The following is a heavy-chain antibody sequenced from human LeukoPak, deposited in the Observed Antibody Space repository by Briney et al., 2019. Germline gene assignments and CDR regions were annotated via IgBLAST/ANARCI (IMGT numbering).Heavy chain of an antibody. CDR2: INPNSGGT. V-gene: IGHV1-2*02. D-gene: IGHD3-10*01. Sequence: ASVKVSCKASGYTFTGYYMHWVRQAPGQGLEWMGWINPNSGGTNYAQKFQGRVTMTRDTSISTAYMELSRLRSDDTAVYYCARGLRGRVTMVRGVFDYWGQGTLVTVSS. CDR1: GYTFTGYY. CDR3: ARGLRGRVTMVRGVFDY. J-gene: IGHJ4*02.